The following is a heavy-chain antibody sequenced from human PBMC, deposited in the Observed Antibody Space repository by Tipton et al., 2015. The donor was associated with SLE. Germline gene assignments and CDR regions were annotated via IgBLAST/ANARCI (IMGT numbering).Heavy chain of an antibody. Sequence: SLRLSCAASGFTFSNAWMSWVRQAPGKGLEWVGRIKSKTDGGTTDYAAPVKGGFTISRDDSKNMLYLQMNSLKTEDTAVYYCTTDHYYGSGSYSTFDYWGQGTLVTVSS. CDR3: TTDHYYGSGSYSTFDY. CDR1: GFTFSNAW. D-gene: IGHD3-10*01. CDR2: IKSKTDGGTT. V-gene: IGHV3-15*01. J-gene: IGHJ4*02.